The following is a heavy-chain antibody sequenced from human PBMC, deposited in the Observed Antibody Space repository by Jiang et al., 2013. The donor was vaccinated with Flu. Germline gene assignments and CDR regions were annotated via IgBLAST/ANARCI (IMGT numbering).Heavy chain of an antibody. V-gene: IGHV4-34*01. J-gene: IGHJ5*02. CDR1: GGSFSGYY. Sequence: LLKPSETLSLTCAVYGGSFSGYYWSWIRQPPGKGLEWIGEINHSGSTNYNPSLKSRVTISVDTSKNQFSLKLSSVTAADTAVYYCARSGKRQLVLYPNNWFRPLGPGNPGPPSP. CDR3: ARSGKRQLVLYPNNWFRP. D-gene: IGHD6-13*01. CDR2: INHSGST.